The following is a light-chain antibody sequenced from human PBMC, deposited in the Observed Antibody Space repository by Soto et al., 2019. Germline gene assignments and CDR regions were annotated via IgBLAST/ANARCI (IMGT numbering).Light chain of an antibody. Sequence: QSVLTQSPSASGTPGQRVSISCSGSTSNIGTNTVSWYQHVPGTAPKLLIYSNDQRPSAGPGRFSGAKSGTSASLAISGLLSDDEADYSCATWDDSLNVVFDGGTQLTVL. CDR2: SND. CDR1: TSNIGTNT. CDR3: ATWDDSLNVV. J-gene: IGLJ2*01. V-gene: IGLV1-44*01.